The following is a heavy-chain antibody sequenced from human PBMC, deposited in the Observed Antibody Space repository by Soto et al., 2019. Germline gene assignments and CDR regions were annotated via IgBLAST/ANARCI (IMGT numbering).Heavy chain of an antibody. J-gene: IGHJ6*03. D-gene: IGHD3-3*01. CDR2: IIPILGIA. V-gene: IGHV1-69*04. CDR3: ARDRAESRKCYDFWSGCQRGLDYYYYYMDV. Sequence: ASVKVSCKASGGTFSSYTISWVRQAPGQGLEWMGRIIPILGIANYAQKFQGRVTITADKSTSTAYMELSSLRSEDTAVYYCARDRAESRKCYDFWSGCQRGLDYYYYYMDVWGKGTTVTVSS. CDR1: GGTFSSYT.